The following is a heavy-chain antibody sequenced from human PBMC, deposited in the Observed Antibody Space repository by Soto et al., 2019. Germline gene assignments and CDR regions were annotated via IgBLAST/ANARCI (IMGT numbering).Heavy chain of an antibody. CDR2: MSGSGSIT. CDR3: AKDLEYSYGTCFDY. CDR1: EFTFSNYA. D-gene: IGHD5-18*01. J-gene: IGHJ4*02. V-gene: IGHV3-23*01. Sequence: GGSLRLSCVASEFTFSNYAMTLVRQAPGKGLEWVSSMSGSGSITYYAESVRGRFAISRDNSKNTLFLQMNSLRAEYTGIYYCAKDLEYSYGTCFDYWGQGTLVTVSS.